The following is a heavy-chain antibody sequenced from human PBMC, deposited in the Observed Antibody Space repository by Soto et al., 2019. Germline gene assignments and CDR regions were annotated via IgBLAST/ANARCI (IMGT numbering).Heavy chain of an antibody. V-gene: IGHV3-74*01. CDR3: ARDNFYLQSLQWLVPHYYYYCGMDV. CDR1: GFTFSSYW. Sequence: PGGSLRLSCAASGFTFSSYWMHWVRQAPGKGLVWVSRINSDGSSTSYADSVKGRFTISRDNAKNTLYLQMNSLRAEDTAVYYCARDNFYLQSLQWLVPHYYYYCGMDVWGQGTTVTVSS. J-gene: IGHJ6*02. CDR2: INSDGSST. D-gene: IGHD6-19*01.